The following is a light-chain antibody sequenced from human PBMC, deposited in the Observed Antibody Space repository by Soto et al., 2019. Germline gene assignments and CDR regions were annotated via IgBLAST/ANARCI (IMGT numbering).Light chain of an antibody. CDR2: EVS. CDR1: SSDVGGYNY. Sequence: QSALTQPASVSGSPGQSITISCTGTSSDVGGYNYVSWYQQHPGKAPKVMIYEVSKRPSGVSNRFSGSKSGNTASLTISGLQAEDEADYYCSSYTSSSTGVFGGGTKLTVL. V-gene: IGLV2-14*01. CDR3: SSYTSSSTGV. J-gene: IGLJ2*01.